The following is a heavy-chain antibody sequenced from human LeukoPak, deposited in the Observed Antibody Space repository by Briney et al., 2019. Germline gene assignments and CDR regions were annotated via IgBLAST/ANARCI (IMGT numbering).Heavy chain of an antibody. Sequence: PSETLSLTCTVSGGSISSYYGSWIRQPPGKGLEWIGYIYYSGSTNYNPSLKSRVTISVDTSKNQFSLKLSSVTAADTAVYYCARGRAAAGNDAFDIWGQGTMVTVSS. J-gene: IGHJ3*02. D-gene: IGHD6-13*01. V-gene: IGHV4-59*01. CDR2: IYYSGST. CDR1: GGSISSYY. CDR3: ARGRAAAGNDAFDI.